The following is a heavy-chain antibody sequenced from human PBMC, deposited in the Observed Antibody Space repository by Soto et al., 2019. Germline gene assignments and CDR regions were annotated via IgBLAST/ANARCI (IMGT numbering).Heavy chain of an antibody. CDR2: IKSIANGGTR. J-gene: IGHJ4*02. D-gene: IGHD5-12*01. Sequence: EVQLVESGGGLVKPGGSLRLSCAASGFTFSNAWMSWVRQAPGKGLEWVGRIKSIANGGTRDHAAPVKGRFTISRDDSKNTLYLQMSSLQTEDTAVYYCATDWLDHWGQGTLVTVSS. CDR3: ATDWLDH. V-gene: IGHV3-15*01. CDR1: GFTFSNAW.